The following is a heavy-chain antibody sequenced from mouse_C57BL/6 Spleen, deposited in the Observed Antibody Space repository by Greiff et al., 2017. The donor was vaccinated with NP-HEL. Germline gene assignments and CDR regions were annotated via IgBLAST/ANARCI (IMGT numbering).Heavy chain of an antibody. CDR2: IHPNSGST. J-gene: IGHJ4*01. Sequence: VQLQQPGAELVKPGASVKLSCKASGYTFTSYWMHWVKQRPGQGLEWIGMIHPNSGSTNYNEKFKSKATLTVDKSSSTAYMQLSSLTSEDSAVYYCARSPYDGYCMDYWGQGTSVTVSS. CDR3: ARSPYDGYCMDY. CDR1: GYTFTSYW. D-gene: IGHD2-3*01. V-gene: IGHV1-64*01.